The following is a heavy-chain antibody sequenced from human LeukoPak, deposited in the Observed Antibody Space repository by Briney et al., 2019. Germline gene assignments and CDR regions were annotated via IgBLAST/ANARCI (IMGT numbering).Heavy chain of an antibody. CDR2: IYYSGST. CDR1: GGSISSYY. V-gene: IGHV4-59*01. CDR3: ASFSDPVAGTYFVSYGMDV. Sequence: PSETLSLTCTVSGGSISSYYWSWIRQPPGKGLEWIGYIYYSGSTNYNPSLKSRVTISVDTSKNQFSLKLSSVTAADTAVYYCASFSDPVAGTYFVSYGMDVWGQGTTVTVSS. D-gene: IGHD6-19*01. J-gene: IGHJ6*02.